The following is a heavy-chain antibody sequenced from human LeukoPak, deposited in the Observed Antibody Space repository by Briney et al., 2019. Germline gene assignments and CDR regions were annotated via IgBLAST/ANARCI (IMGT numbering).Heavy chain of an antibody. V-gene: IGHV3-23*01. CDR2: ISGSGGST. J-gene: IGHJ4*02. D-gene: IGHD3-10*02. CDR3: AKGRQYYYDR. CDR1: GGTFSSYA. Sequence: SCKASGGTFSSYAMSWVRQAPGKGLEWVSAISGSGGSTYYADSVKGRFTISRDNSKNTLYLQMNSLRAEDTAVYYCAKGRQYYYDRWGQGTLVTVSS.